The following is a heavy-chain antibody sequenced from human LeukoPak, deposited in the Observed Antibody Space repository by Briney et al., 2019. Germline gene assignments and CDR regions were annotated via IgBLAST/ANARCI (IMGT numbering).Heavy chain of an antibody. CDR3: ATFEGKVAASNFFDP. J-gene: IGHJ5*02. D-gene: IGHD2-15*01. Sequence: AETLSLTCTVSGGSMSRYYWTWLRQTPGKGLEWIGFIYYSGSTSYNPCLESRVTISADTSKNQFSHRLSSVTAADTAVYYCATFEGKVAASNFFDPWGQGTLVTVSS. CDR1: GGSMSRYY. CDR2: IYYSGST. V-gene: IGHV4-59*08.